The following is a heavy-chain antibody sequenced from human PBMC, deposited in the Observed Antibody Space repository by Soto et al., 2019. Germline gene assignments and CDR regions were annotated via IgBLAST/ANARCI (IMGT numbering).Heavy chain of an antibody. Sequence: SETLSLTCTVSGGSMSSYYWSWIRQPPGKGLEWIGYIYYSGSTNYNPSLKSRVTMSVDTPKNQFSLKLSSVTAADTAVYYCARRGYGPGFPYYYGLDVGGQGTTVTVSS. CDR2: IYYSGST. CDR1: GGSMSSYY. D-gene: IGHD3-10*01. CDR3: ARRGYGPGFPYYYGLDV. V-gene: IGHV4-59*01. J-gene: IGHJ6*02.